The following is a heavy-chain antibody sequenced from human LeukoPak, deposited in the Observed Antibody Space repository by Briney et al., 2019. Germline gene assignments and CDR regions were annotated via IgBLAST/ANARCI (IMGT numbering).Heavy chain of an antibody. CDR1: GGSIRSYY. D-gene: IGHD6-6*01. CDR2: INYGGNT. Sequence: TPSETLSLTCTVSGGSIRSYYWSWIRQPPGKGLEWIGYINYGGNTDYNPSLKSRVTVSVDTSKNQFSLNLRSVTAADAAVYYCARGAVNVAARYFDWWGQGTLVTVSS. V-gene: IGHV4-59*01. CDR3: ARGAVNVAARYFDW. J-gene: IGHJ4*02.